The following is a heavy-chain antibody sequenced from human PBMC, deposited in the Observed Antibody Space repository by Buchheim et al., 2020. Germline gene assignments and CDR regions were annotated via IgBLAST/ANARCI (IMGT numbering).Heavy chain of an antibody. Sequence: QVQLQQWGAGLLKPSETLSLTCAVYGGSFSGYYWSWIRQPPGKGLEWIGEINHSGSTNYNPPLKSRVTISVDTSKNQFSLKLSSVTAADTAVYYCARDCSSTSCYRDYYYYYGMDVWGQGTT. CDR2: INHSGST. J-gene: IGHJ6*02. CDR1: GGSFSGYY. D-gene: IGHD2-2*02. CDR3: ARDCSSTSCYRDYYYYYGMDV. V-gene: IGHV4-34*01.